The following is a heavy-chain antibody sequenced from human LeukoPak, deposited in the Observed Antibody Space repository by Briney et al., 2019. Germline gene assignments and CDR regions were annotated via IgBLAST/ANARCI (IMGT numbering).Heavy chain of an antibody. J-gene: IGHJ3*02. CDR3: AKLGEHYSGSTSDAFDI. Sequence: GASVKVSCKASGYTSTSYDINWVRQATGQGLEWMGWMNPNSGNTGYAQKFQGRVTMTRNTSISTAYMELSSLRSEDTAVYYCAKLGEHYSGSTSDAFDIWGQGTMVTVSS. CDR1: GYTSTSYD. CDR2: MNPNSGNT. V-gene: IGHV1-8*01. D-gene: IGHD1-26*01.